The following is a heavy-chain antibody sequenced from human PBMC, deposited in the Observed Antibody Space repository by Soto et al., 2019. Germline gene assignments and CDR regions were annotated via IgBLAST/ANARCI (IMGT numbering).Heavy chain of an antibody. D-gene: IGHD2-21*02. CDR1: GGTFSSYT. CDR2: IIPILGIA. V-gene: IGHV1-69*02. J-gene: IGHJ4*02. Sequence: QVQLVQSGAEVKKPGSSVKVSCKASGGTFSSYTISWVRQAPGQGLEWMGRIIPILGIANYAQKFQGRVTITADKSTSTASMELSSLRSEDTAVYYCARAGAYCGGDCYSDFDYWGQGTLVTVSS. CDR3: ARAGAYCGGDCYSDFDY.